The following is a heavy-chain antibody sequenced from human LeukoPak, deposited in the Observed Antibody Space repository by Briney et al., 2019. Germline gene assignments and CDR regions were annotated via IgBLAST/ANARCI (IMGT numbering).Heavy chain of an antibody. D-gene: IGHD3-22*01. J-gene: IGHJ4*02. CDR2: ISSSSGTI. V-gene: IGHV3-48*01. CDR1: GFTFSSYS. CDR3: ARGVDYYDSTGHFDY. Sequence: GGSLRLSCAASGFTFSSYSMNWVRQAPGKGLEWVSYISSSSGTIYYADSVKGRFTISRDNAKNSLYLQMNSLRAEDTAVYYCARGVDYYDSTGHFDYWGQGTLVTVSS.